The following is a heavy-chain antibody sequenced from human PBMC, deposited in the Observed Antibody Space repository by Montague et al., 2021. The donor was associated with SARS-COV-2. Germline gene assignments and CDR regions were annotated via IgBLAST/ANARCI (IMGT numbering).Heavy chain of an antibody. CDR1: GGSTSSGGYY. J-gene: IGHJ3*02. V-gene: IGHV4-31*03. D-gene: IGHD2-15*01. Sequence: TLSLTCTVSGGSTSSGGYYWSWIRQHPGKGLEWIGYIYYSGSTYYNPSLKSRVTISVDTSKNQFSLKLSSVTAANTAVYYCARDTGISGAFDIWGQGIMVTVSS. CDR3: ARDTGISGAFDI. CDR2: IYYSGST.